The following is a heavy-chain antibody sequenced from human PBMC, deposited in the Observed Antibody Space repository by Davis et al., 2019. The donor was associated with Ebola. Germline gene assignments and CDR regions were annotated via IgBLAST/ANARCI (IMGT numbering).Heavy chain of an antibody. CDR1: GFSFDDYA. D-gene: IGHD2-2*01. V-gene: IGHV3-9*01. Sequence: PGGSLRLSCAASGFSFDDYAMHWVRQAPGKGLEWVSGINWNSHTIGYADSVKGRFTISRDNAKNSLYLQMNSLRAEDTALYYCAKDYAGGYASLDYWGQGTLVTVSS. CDR3: AKDYAGGYASLDY. CDR2: INWNSHTI. J-gene: IGHJ4*02.